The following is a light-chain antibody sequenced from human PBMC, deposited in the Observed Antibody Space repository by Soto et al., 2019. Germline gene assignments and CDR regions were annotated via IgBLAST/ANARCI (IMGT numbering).Light chain of an antibody. CDR2: DAS. CDR1: QSISSW. V-gene: IGKV1-5*01. Sequence: DIQMTQSPSTLSASVGDRVTITCRASQSISSWLAWYQQKPGKAPKLLIYDASSLESGVPTRFSGSGSGTEFTLTISSLQPDDVATYYCQQYNSYSWTLGQGTKVEIK. J-gene: IGKJ1*01. CDR3: QQYNSYSWT.